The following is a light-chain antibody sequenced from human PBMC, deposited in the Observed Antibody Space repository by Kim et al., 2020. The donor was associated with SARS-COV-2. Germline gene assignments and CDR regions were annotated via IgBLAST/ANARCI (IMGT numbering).Light chain of an antibody. Sequence: QTVVTQEPSFSVSPGGTVTLTCGLSSGSVSSNYYPSWYQQTPGQAPRTLIYNTNTRSSGVPDRFSGSILGNKAALTITGAQADDECDYYCVLYISRGIWVFGGGTQLTVL. V-gene: IGLV8-61*01. CDR3: VLYISRGIWV. CDR2: NTN. CDR1: SGSVSSNYY. J-gene: IGLJ3*02.